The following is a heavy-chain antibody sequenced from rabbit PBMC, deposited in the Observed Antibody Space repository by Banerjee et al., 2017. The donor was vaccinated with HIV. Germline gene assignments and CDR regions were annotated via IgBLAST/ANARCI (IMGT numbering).Heavy chain of an antibody. CDR2: IPVGSSGST. Sequence: QSLEESGGDLVKPGASLTLTCTASGFTLSSYWMCWVRQAPGKGLELIACIPVGSSGSTWYANWAKGRFTGSKTSSTTVTLQMTSLTAADTATYFCARDRDGDAGYGSLALWGPGTLVTVS. CDR3: ARDRDGDAGYGSLAL. V-gene: IGHV1S40*01. J-gene: IGHJ6*01. D-gene: IGHD7-1*01. CDR1: GFTLSSYW.